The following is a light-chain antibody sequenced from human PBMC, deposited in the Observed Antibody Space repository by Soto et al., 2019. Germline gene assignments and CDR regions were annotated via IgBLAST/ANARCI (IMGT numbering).Light chain of an antibody. CDR2: ETN. V-gene: IGLV1-51*02. Sequence: QSVLTQPPSVSAAPGQTVTISCSGSSSNVGNNYVSWYQHLPGTAPKLLIYETNRRPAGISGRFSGSKSGTSATLGITGLQTADEADYYCETWDTSLSAGRVFGPGTKLTVL. CDR3: ETWDTSLSAGRV. CDR1: SSNVGNNY. J-gene: IGLJ1*01.